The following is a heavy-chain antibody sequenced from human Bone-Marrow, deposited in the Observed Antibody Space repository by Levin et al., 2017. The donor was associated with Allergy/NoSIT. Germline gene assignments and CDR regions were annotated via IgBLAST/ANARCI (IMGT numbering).Heavy chain of an antibody. Sequence: GGSLRLSCSSSGFIMSSFAMSWVRQAPGKGLEWVSSFSNINKAYYADSVVGRFTISRDSSRNILYLQMNNLRGEDTAMYYCAKDHPSSGWPTFESWGQGTLVTVSS. V-gene: IGHV3-23*05. J-gene: IGHJ4*02. CDR2: FSNINKA. D-gene: IGHD6-19*01. CDR1: GFIMSSFA. CDR3: AKDHPSSGWPTFES.